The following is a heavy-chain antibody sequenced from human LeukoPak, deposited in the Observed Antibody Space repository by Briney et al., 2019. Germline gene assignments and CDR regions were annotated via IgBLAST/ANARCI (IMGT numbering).Heavy chain of an antibody. CDR3: AMSVEMPPIPSFDY. CDR1: GYTFIRYD. Sequence: GASVKVSCKVSGYTFIRYDINWVRQAPGQGLELLGWVSAANNPEYSQKFQGRVVITRDASATTSYLELNSLRSEDTAVYYCAMSVEMPPIPSFDYWGQGTLVTVSS. CDR2: VSAANNP. V-gene: IGHV1-3*01. J-gene: IGHJ4*02. D-gene: IGHD5-24*01.